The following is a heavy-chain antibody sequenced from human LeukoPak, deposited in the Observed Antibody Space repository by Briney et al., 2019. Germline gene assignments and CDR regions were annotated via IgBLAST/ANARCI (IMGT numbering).Heavy chain of an antibody. J-gene: IGHJ4*02. D-gene: IGHD3-10*01. CDR2: IYRSGST. Sequence: PSETLSLTCTVSGYSIGSGYYWGWIRQPPGKGLEWIGHIYRSGSTYYNPSLKSRVTISVDTSKNQFSLRLSSVTAADTAVYYCASLYDSGFNFDYWGQGTLVTVSS. V-gene: IGHV4-38-2*02. CDR3: ASLYDSGFNFDY. CDR1: GYSIGSGYY.